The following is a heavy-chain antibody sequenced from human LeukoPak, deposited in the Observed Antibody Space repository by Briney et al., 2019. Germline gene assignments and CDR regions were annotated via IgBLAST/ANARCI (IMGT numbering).Heavy chain of an antibody. CDR3: ARGVRFPDYYYYYMDV. Sequence: SVRVSCKASGGTFSSYAISWVRQAPGQGLEWMGGIIPILGTANYAQKFQGRVTITTDESTSTAYMELSSLRSEDTAVYYCARGVRFPDYYYYYMDVWGKGTTVTVSS. CDR2: IIPILGTA. V-gene: IGHV1-69*05. D-gene: IGHD3-3*01. J-gene: IGHJ6*03. CDR1: GGTFSSYA.